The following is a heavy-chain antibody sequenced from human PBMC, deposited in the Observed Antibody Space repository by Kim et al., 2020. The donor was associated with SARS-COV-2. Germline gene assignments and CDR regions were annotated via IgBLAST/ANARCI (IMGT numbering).Heavy chain of an antibody. D-gene: IGHD4-17*01. CDR2: INHSGST. CDR1: GGSFSGYY. V-gene: IGHV4-34*01. CDR3: ARGASATVTTKSEYFHH. Sequence: SETLSLTCAVYGGSFSGYYWSWIRQPPGKGLEWIGEINHSGSTNYNPSLKSRVTISVDTSKNQFSLKLSSVTAADTAVYYCARGASATVTTKSEYFHHWGQGALVTVSS. J-gene: IGHJ1*01.